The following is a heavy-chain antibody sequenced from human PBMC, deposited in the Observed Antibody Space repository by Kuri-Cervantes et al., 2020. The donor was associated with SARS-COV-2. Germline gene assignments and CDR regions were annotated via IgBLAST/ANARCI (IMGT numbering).Heavy chain of an antibody. Sequence: GGSLRLSCAASGFTFSSYGMHWVRQAPGKGLEWVAVISYDGSNKYYADSVKGRFTISGDNSKNTLYLQMNSLRAEDTAVYYCATSGVVVPAANYYGMDVWGQGTTVTVSS. CDR2: ISYDGSNK. V-gene: IGHV3-30*03. CDR3: ATSGVVVPAANYYGMDV. CDR1: GFTFSSYG. J-gene: IGHJ6*02. D-gene: IGHD2-2*01.